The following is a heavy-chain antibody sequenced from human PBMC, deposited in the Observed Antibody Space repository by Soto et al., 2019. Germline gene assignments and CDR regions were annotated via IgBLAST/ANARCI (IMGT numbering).Heavy chain of an antibody. D-gene: IGHD5-12*01. CDR1: GGSVSSGSYY. Sequence: QVQLQESGPGLVKPSETLSLTCTVSGGSVSSGSYYWSWIRQPPGKGLEWIGYIYYSGSTNYNPSLKSRVTISVDTSKNQFSLKLSSVTAADTAVYYCARLRGYSGYGDYWGQGTLVTVSS. CDR2: IYYSGST. V-gene: IGHV4-61*01. CDR3: ARLRGYSGYGDY. J-gene: IGHJ4*02.